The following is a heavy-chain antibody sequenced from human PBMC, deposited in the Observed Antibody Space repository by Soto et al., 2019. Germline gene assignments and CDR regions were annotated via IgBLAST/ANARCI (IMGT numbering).Heavy chain of an antibody. CDR2: IIPIFGTA. D-gene: IGHD5-18*01. Sequence: QVQLVQSGAEVKKPGSSVKVSCKASGGTFSSYAISWVRQAPGQGLEWMGGIIPIFGTANYAQKFQGRVTITADESTSTAYVDLSSLRSEDTAVYYCARDDVDTAMPYGMDVWGQGTTVTVSS. V-gene: IGHV1-69*12. CDR1: GGTFSSYA. J-gene: IGHJ6*02. CDR3: ARDDVDTAMPYGMDV.